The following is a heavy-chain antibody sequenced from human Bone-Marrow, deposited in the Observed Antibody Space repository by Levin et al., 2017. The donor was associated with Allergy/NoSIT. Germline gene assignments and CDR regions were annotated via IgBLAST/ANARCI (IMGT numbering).Heavy chain of an antibody. CDR3: ARALGRGDYGRSASQEV. Sequence: SETLSLTCTVSGGSVTSHLWSWIRQSPGKGLEWIGYIYYSGSTNYNPSLKSRVTISIDTSKNQFSLKLNSVTAADTAVYYCARALGRGDYGRSASQEVWGQGILVTVSS. D-gene: IGHD4-17*01. CDR2: IYYSGST. J-gene: IGHJ4*02. V-gene: IGHV4-59*08. CDR1: GGSVTSHL.